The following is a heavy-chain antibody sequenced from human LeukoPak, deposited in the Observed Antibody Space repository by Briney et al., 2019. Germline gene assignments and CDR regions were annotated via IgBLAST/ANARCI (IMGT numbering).Heavy chain of an antibody. Sequence: GRSLRLSSAASGFTFSDFYMTWVRQAPGKGLEFISCISGSGAAIYYADSVKGRFTISRDNAKKSVYLQMKGLRADDTAVYYCAKNRRLLGDWGQGTLVSVSS. J-gene: IGHJ4*02. D-gene: IGHD1-14*01. CDR2: ISGSGAAI. V-gene: IGHV3-11*01. CDR3: AKNRRLLGD. CDR1: GFTFSDFY.